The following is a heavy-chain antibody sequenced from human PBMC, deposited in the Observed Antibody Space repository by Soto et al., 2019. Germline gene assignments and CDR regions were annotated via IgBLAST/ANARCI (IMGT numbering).Heavy chain of an antibody. CDR1: GFTFSSYA. J-gene: IGHJ3*02. CDR2: ISGSGGTT. CDR3: AKDSGSGLRNAFDI. Sequence: PGGSLRLSCAASGFTFSSYAMSWVRQAPGKGLEWVSVISGSGGTTFYADSVKGRFTISRDNSKNSLYLQMNSLRGEDTALYYCAKDSGSGLRNAFDIWGQGTMVTVSS. D-gene: IGHD3-10*01. V-gene: IGHV3-23*01.